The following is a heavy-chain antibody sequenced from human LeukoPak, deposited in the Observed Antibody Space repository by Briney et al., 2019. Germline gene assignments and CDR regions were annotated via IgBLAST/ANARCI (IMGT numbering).Heavy chain of an antibody. Sequence: SVKVSCKASGGTFSSYAISWVRQAPGQGLEWMGGIIPIFGTANYAQKFQGRVTITADESTSTAYMELSSPRSEDTAVYYCARHPDIVVVPAARYYYYGMDVWGQGTTVTVSS. J-gene: IGHJ6*02. CDR3: ARHPDIVVVPAARYYYYGMDV. CDR2: IIPIFGTA. V-gene: IGHV1-69*13. CDR1: GGTFSSYA. D-gene: IGHD2-2*01.